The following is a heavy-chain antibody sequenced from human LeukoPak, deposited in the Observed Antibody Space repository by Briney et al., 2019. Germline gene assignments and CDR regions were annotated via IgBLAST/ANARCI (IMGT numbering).Heavy chain of an antibody. CDR1: GGSISSYY. CDR3: ASGHYDSSGYVDDY. D-gene: IGHD3-22*01. V-gene: IGHV4-59*01. J-gene: IGHJ4*02. Sequence: SETLSLTCTVSGGSISSYYWSWIRQPPGKGLEWIGYIYYSGSTNYNPSLKSRVTVSVDTSKNQFSLKLSSVTAADTAVYYCASGHYDSSGYVDDYWGQGTLVTVSS. CDR2: IYYSGST.